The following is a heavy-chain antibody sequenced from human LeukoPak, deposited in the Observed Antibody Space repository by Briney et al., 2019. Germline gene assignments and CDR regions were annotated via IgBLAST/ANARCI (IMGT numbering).Heavy chain of an antibody. CDR2: ISADGAST. CDR1: GLTFRNYA. J-gene: IGHJ4*02. CDR3: AKGGHYTYFEY. Sequence: GGSLRLSCAASGLTFRNYAMTWVRQAPGKGLEWVSTISADGASTFYAASVRGRFTISRDNSENTLYLQMDSLRAEDTAVYYCAKGGHYTYFEYWGQGTLVTVSS. D-gene: IGHD3-3*01. V-gene: IGHV3-23*01.